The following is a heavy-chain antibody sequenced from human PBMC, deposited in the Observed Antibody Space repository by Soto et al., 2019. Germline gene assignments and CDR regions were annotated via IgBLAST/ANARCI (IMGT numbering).Heavy chain of an antibody. CDR1: GGTSRSYA. Sequence: GAAVKFSSKASGGTSRSYAITGLPHSPGEGLEWMGGIIPIFGTANYAQKFQGRVTITADKSTSTAYMELSSLRSEDTAVYDGARVWNEGLHYYYGMNGWGRAIRLTFSS. J-gene: IGHJ6*02. CDR3: ARVWNEGLHYYYGMNG. V-gene: IGHV1-69*06. CDR2: IIPIFGTA. D-gene: IGHD1-1*01.